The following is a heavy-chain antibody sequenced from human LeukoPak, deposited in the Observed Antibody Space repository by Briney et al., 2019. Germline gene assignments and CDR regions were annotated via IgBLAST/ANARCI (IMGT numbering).Heavy chain of an antibody. D-gene: IGHD6-6*01. CDR1: GFTFSSYE. CDR2: ISSSGTTI. Sequence: PGGSLRLSCAASGFTFSSYEMHWVRQVPGKGLEWVSYISSSGTTIYYADSVKGRFTISRDNAKNSVYLQMNSLRDEDTAVYYCANWIGSSSRDYWGQGTLVTVSS. CDR3: ANWIGSSSRDY. J-gene: IGHJ4*02. V-gene: IGHV3-48*03.